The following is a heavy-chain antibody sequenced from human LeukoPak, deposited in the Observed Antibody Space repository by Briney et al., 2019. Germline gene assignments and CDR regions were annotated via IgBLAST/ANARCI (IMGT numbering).Heavy chain of an antibody. CDR2: IIPILGIA. J-gene: IGHJ5*02. Sequence: SVKVSCKASGRTFSSYAISWVRQAPGQGLEWMGRIIPILGIANYAQKFQGRVTITADKSTSTAYMELSSLRSEDTAVYYCARGQYQLLGMYNWFDPWGQGTLVTVSS. D-gene: IGHD2-2*01. V-gene: IGHV1-69*04. CDR3: ARGQYQLLGMYNWFDP. CDR1: GRTFSSYA.